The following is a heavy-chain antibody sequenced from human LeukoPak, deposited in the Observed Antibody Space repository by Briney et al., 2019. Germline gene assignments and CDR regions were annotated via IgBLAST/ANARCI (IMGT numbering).Heavy chain of an antibody. CDR1: GGSISSSSYY. V-gene: IGHV4-39*07. Sequence: PSETLSLTCTVSGGSISSSSYYWGWIRQPPGKGLEWIGSIYYSGSTYYNPSLKSRVTKSVDTSKNQFSLKLSSVTAADTAVYYCARRIVVVPAAIHSVAWFDPWGQGTLVIVSS. J-gene: IGHJ5*02. CDR3: ARRIVVVPAAIHSVAWFDP. D-gene: IGHD2-2*02. CDR2: IYYSGST.